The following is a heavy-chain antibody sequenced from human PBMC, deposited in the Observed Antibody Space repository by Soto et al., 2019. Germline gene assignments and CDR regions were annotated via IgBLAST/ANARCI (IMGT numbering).Heavy chain of an antibody. J-gene: IGHJ4*02. CDR2: IYYKGNT. CDR1: GASISNDNYY. Sequence: QVQLQESGPGLVKPSQTLSLTCSVSGASISNDNYYWSWIRQHPGKGLEWLGYIYYKGNTYYGRSLKRRISISVDTSKNQFLLKLTSVTAADTAGYYCAREHQCSSDTCSYFFDSWGQGTLVTVSS. V-gene: IGHV4-31*03. CDR3: AREHQCSSDTCSYFFDS. D-gene: IGHD2-21*01.